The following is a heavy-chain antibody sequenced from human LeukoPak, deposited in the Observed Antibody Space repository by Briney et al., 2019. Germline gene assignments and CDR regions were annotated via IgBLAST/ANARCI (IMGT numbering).Heavy chain of an antibody. CDR2: ISYDGSNK. J-gene: IGHJ6*03. D-gene: IGHD1-26*01. Sequence: GGSLRLSCAASGFTFSSYGMHWVRQAPGKGLEWVALISYDGSNKYYEDSVKGRFTISGDNAKDSLYLQMNSLGPEDTAVYYCARDPYSGNYGNYYYYYMDVWGKGTTVTISS. CDR1: GFTFSSYG. CDR3: ARDPYSGNYGNYYYYYMDV. V-gene: IGHV3-30*03.